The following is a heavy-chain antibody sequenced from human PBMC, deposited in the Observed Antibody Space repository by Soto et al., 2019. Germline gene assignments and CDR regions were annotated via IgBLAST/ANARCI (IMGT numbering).Heavy chain of an antibody. D-gene: IGHD1-26*01. CDR1: GFTFSSYA. J-gene: IGHJ4*02. CDR2: ISGSGGST. Sequence: GGSLRLSCAASGFTFSSYAMSWVRQAPGKGLEWVSVISGSGGSTYYADSVKGRFTISRDNSKNTLYLQMNSLRAEDTSVYYCAKEGGLSGSYYISSSYYFDYWGQGTLVTV. CDR3: AKEGGLSGSYYISSSYYFDY. V-gene: IGHV3-23*01.